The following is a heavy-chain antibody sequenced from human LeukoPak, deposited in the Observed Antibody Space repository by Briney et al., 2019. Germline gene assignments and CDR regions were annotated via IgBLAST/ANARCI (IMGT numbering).Heavy chain of an antibody. CDR2: IYSGGST. J-gene: IGHJ6*02. CDR3: ARDRRYCSSTSCYYPYYYGMDV. V-gene: IGHV3-53*01. CDR1: GFTVSSNY. D-gene: IGHD2-2*01. Sequence: GGSLRLSCAASGFTVSSNYMSWVRQAPGKGLEWVSVIYSGGSTYYADSVKGRFTISRGNSKNTLYLQMNSLRAEDTAVYYCARDRRYCSSTSCYYPYYYGMDVWGQGTTVTVSS.